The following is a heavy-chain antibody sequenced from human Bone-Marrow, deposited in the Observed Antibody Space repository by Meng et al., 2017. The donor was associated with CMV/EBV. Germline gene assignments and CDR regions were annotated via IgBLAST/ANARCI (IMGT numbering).Heavy chain of an antibody. CDR3: AREPSGIAVAGPDY. CDR2: IIPILGIA. CDR1: GGTFSSYT. Sequence: SVKVSCKASGGTFSSYTISWVRQAPGQGLEWMGRIIPILGIANYAQKLQGRVTMTTDTSTSTAYMELRSLRSDDTAVYYCAREPSGIAVAGPDYWGQGALVTVSS. J-gene: IGHJ4*02. V-gene: IGHV1-69*04. D-gene: IGHD6-19*01.